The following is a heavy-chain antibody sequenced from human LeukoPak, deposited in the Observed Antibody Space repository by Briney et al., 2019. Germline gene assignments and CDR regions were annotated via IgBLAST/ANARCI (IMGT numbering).Heavy chain of an antibody. Sequence: ASVKVSCKASGYTFTGYYMHWVRQAPGQGLEWMGWINPNSGGTNYAQKFQGRVTMTRDTSISTAYMELSRLRSDDTAVHYCARDQEYGSGSYPYWVQGTLVTVSS. CDR3: ARDQEYGSGSYPY. J-gene: IGHJ4*02. CDR2: INPNSGGT. D-gene: IGHD3-10*01. CDR1: GYTFTGYY. V-gene: IGHV1-2*02.